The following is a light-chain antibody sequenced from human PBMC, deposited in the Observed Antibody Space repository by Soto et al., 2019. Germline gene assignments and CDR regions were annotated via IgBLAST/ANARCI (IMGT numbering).Light chain of an antibody. V-gene: IGLV4-69*01. Sequence: QLVLTQSPSASASLGASVKLTCTLSRGHSSYAIAWHQQQPEKGPRYLMKLNSDGSHSKGDGIPDRFSGSNSGAERYLTISSLQSEDEADYYCQTWGTGPWVFGGGTKLTVL. J-gene: IGLJ3*02. CDR1: RGHSSYA. CDR2: LNSDGSH. CDR3: QTWGTGPWV.